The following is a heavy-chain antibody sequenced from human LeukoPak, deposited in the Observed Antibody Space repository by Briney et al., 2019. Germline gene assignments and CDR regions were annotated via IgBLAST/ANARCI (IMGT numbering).Heavy chain of an antibody. V-gene: IGHV4-34*01. CDR1: RWSFSAYY. CDR2: INHSGST. Sequence: PSETLSLTYALYRWSFSAYYWCLLGQPPGKGLEWIGEINHSGSTNYNPSLKSRVTISLDTSKNQFSLKLSSVTAADTAVYYDGAGGLREYSSRQNYFDPWGQGTLVTVSS. D-gene: IGHD2/OR15-2a*01. J-gene: IGHJ5*02. CDR3: GAGGLREYSSRQNYFDP.